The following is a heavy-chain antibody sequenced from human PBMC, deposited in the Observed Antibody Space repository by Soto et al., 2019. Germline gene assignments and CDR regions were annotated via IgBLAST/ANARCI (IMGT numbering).Heavy chain of an antibody. J-gene: IGHJ4*02. CDR2: ISYDGSNK. CDR1: GFTFSSYG. D-gene: IGHD6-19*01. Sequence: GGSLRLSCAASGFTFSSYGMHWVRQAPGKGLEWVAVISYDGSNKYYADSVKGRFTISRDNSKNTLYLQMNSLRAEDTAVYYCAKSDDPLGEGSSGWYRYFDYWGQGTLVTVS. V-gene: IGHV3-30*18. CDR3: AKSDDPLGEGSSGWYRYFDY.